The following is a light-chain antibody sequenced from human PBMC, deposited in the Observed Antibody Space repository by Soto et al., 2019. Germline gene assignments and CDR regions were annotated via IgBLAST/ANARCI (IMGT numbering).Light chain of an antibody. J-gene: IGKJ1*01. CDR1: QSVSTN. Sequence: EIVMTQSPATLSVSPGASASLSCRASQSVSTNLAWYQQKPGQVPRVLIYGASTRATEIPARFSGSGSGTDFTLTISSLQPEDFATYSCQQSYNSPQTFGRGTKVDIK. CDR3: QQSYNSPQT. CDR2: GAS. V-gene: IGKV3-15*01.